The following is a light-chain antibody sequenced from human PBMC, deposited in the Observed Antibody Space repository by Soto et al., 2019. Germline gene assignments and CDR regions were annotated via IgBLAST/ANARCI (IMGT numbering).Light chain of an antibody. CDR2: DAS. V-gene: IGKV3-11*01. J-gene: IGKJ3*01. Sequence: EIVLTQSTATLSLSPEERATLSCRTSQSVNRYLDWYQQKPGKAPRLLIYDASNRTAGIPARFSGIGSGTDFSLTISSLEPEDFAVYYCHLRVNWPTIGPGTKVDI. CDR3: HLRVNWPT. CDR1: QSVNRY.